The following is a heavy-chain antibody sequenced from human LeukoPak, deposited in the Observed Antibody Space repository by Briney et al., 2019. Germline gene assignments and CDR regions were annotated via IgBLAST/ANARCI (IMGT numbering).Heavy chain of an antibody. D-gene: IGHD3-10*01. CDR1: GYSISSGYY. Sequence: SETLSLTCTLSGYSISSGYYWGWIRQPPGKGLEWIGYIYNSGSTNNNPSLKSRVTISVDTSKKQFSLKLSSVTAADTAVYYCARETPYVSGSYPFDYWGQGILVTVSS. J-gene: IGHJ4*02. V-gene: IGHV4-61*01. CDR3: ARETPYVSGSYPFDY. CDR2: IYNSGST.